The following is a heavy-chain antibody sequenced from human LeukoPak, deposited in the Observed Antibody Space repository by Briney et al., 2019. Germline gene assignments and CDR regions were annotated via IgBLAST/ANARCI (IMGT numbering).Heavy chain of an antibody. J-gene: IGHJ4*02. D-gene: IGHD1-7*01. CDR3: ARDGELQSLDY. Sequence: ASVKLSCKASGYTFTSYGISWVRQAAGQGLEWMGWISAYNGNTNYAQKLQGRATMTTDTSTSTAYMELRSLRSDDTAVYYCARDGELQSLDYWGQGTLVTVSS. V-gene: IGHV1-18*01. CDR1: GYTFTSYG. CDR2: ISAYNGNT.